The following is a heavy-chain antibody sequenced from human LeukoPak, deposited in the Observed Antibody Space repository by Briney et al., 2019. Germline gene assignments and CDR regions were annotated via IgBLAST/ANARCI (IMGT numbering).Heavy chain of an antibody. D-gene: IGHD5-18*01. J-gene: IGHJ6*02. CDR3: ARGDTAMVRGDYYYGMDV. CDR2: LIPIFGTA. V-gene: IGHV1-69*13. Sequence: ASVKVSCKASGGTFSSYAISWVRQAPGQGLEWMGGLIPIFGTANYAQKFQGRVTITADESTSTAYMELSSLRSEDTAVYYCARGDTAMVRGDYYYGMDVWGQGTTVTVS. CDR1: GGTFSSYA.